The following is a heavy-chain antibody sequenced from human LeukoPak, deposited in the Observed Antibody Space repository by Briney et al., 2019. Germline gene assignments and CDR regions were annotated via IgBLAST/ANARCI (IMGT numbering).Heavy chain of an antibody. CDR2: IIPILGIA. CDR3: AGGEWELLGGGYYYGMDV. Sequence: ASVKVSCKASGGTFSSYAISWVRQAPGQGLEWMGRIIPILGIANYAQKFQGRVTITADKSTSTAYMELSSLRSEDTAVYYCAGGEWELLGGGYYYGMDVWGQGTTVTVSS. V-gene: IGHV1-69*04. CDR1: GGTFSSYA. D-gene: IGHD1-26*01. J-gene: IGHJ6*02.